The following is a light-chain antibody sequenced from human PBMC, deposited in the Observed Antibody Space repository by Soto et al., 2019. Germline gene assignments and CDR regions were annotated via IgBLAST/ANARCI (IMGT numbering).Light chain of an antibody. CDR1: QSVGTW. J-gene: IGKJ1*01. Sequence: DIQMTQSPSTLSASVGGRVTITCRASQSVGTWVAWYQQKPGKAPKLLIYGASNLESGVPSKFSCSGSGTEFTLTITTLQPDDFATYFCQHHRRNTWRFGPGTKVDI. CDR2: GAS. CDR3: QHHRRNTWR. V-gene: IGKV1-5*01.